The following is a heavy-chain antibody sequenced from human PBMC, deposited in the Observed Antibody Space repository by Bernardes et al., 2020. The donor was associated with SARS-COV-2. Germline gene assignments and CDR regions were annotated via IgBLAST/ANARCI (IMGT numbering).Heavy chain of an antibody. CDR2: ISSSSSTI. CDR3: ASTAYYDILTGPFDY. J-gene: IGHJ4*02. V-gene: IGHV3-48*01. Sequence: GWSLRRSCAASGFTFSSYSMNWVRQAPGKGLEWVSYISSSSSTIYYADSVKGRFTISRDNAKNSLYLQMNSLRAEDTAVYYCASTAYYDILTGPFDYWGQGTLVTVSS. D-gene: IGHD3-9*01. CDR1: GFTFSSYS.